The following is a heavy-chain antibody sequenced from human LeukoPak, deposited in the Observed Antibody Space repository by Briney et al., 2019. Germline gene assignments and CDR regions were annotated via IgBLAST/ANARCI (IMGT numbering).Heavy chain of an antibody. CDR1: GFTFSSYS. V-gene: IGHV3-21*04. CDR3: VKGLYTIDY. Sequence: GGSLRLSCAASGFTFSSYSMNWVRQAPGKGLEWVSFISTSSSYIHNADSVKGRFTISRDNSKNTLYLQMNSLRVDDTAVYYCVKGLYTIDYWGQGTLSPSPQ. D-gene: IGHD2-2*02. CDR2: ISTSSSYI. J-gene: IGHJ4*02.